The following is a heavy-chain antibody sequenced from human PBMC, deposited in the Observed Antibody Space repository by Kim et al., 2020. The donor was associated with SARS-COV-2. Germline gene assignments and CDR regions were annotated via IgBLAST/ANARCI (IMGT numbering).Heavy chain of an antibody. Sequence: ASVKVSCKASGYTFTSYALHWVCQAPGQRLEWMGWINAGTAYTKYSQTFQGRVTITRDTSASTAYMELSSLRSEDTAVYYCSRFTTGWYLDYWGQGTLVTVSS. V-gene: IGHV1-3*01. CDR1: GYTFTSYA. D-gene: IGHD6-19*01. J-gene: IGHJ4*02. CDR2: INAGTAYT. CDR3: SRFTTGWYLDY.